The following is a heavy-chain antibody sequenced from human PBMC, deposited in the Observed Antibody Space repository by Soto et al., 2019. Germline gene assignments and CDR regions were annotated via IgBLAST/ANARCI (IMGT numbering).Heavy chain of an antibody. CDR2: IGTTSTYI. CDR1: GFTFSRHS. D-gene: IGHD6-19*01. V-gene: IGHV3-21*01. CDR3: ARDGYSSGFDY. Sequence: EVQLVESGGGLVEPGGSLRLSCAASGFTFSRHSLNWVRQAPGKGLEWVSSIGTTSTYIYYADSVKGRFTISRDNAKNSLYLQMDSLRAEDTAVYYWARDGYSSGFDYWGQGTLVTASS. J-gene: IGHJ4*02.